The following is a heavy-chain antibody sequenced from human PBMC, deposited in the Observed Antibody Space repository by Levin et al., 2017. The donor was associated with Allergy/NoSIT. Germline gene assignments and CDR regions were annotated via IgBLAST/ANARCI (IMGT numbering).Heavy chain of an antibody. D-gene: IGHD5-24*01. V-gene: IGHV3-48*01. CDR1: GFTFGSYS. CDR2: ISYSTHII. J-gene: IGHJ3*02. CDR3: ARDRNGYNRDAFDI. Sequence: QTGESLKISCAASGFTFGSYSMNWVRQAPGKGLEWVSYISYSTHIINYADSVKGRFTISRDNAKNSLFLQMNSLRAEDTAVYYCARDRNGYNRDAFDIWGQGTMVTVSS.